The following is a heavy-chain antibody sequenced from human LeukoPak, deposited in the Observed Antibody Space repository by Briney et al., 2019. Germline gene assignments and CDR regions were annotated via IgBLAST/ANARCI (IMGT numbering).Heavy chain of an antibody. CDR1: GGSISSGDYY. D-gene: IGHD3-10*01. J-gene: IGHJ6*02. Sequence: PSETLSLTCTVSGGSISSGDYYWSWLRQPPGKGLEWIGYIYYSGSTYYNPSIKSPVTISVYTSKNQFSLKLSSVTAADTAVYYCARDPAPYYYGSGSYYRSLVDVWGQGTTVTVSS. V-gene: IGHV4-30-4*01. CDR3: ARDPAPYYYGSGSYYRSLVDV. CDR2: IYYSGST.